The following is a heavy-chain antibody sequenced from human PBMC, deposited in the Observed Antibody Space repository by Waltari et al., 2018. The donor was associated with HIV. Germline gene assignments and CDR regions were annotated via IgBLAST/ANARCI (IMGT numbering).Heavy chain of an antibody. Sequence: QLQLQESGPSLVKPSATLSLTCNVSGDSISRRNYSWGWIRQPPGKGLEWIGSFYHSGATYYNPSIKSRVAIFVDVSKNQFSLEVISVTAADTAIYYCATTAFYYESSGFFWGQGALVSVSA. V-gene: IGHV4-39*01. D-gene: IGHD3-22*01. CDR1: GDSISRRNYS. CDR3: ATTAFYYESSGFF. J-gene: IGHJ4*02. CDR2: FYHSGAT.